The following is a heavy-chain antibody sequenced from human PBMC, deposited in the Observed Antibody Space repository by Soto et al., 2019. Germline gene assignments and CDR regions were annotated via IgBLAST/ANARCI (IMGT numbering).Heavy chain of an antibody. D-gene: IGHD2-15*01. CDR3: AREGWPLLQTGMDV. CDR2: ISSSNRTI. CDR1: GFTFRSYS. J-gene: IGHJ6*02. Sequence: GGSLRLSCAASGFTFRSYSMNWVRQAPGKGLEWVSYISSSNRTINYADSVKGRFIISRDNAKNSLYLQMHSLSDEDTAVYYCAREGWPLLQTGMDVWGQGTTVTVSS. V-gene: IGHV3-48*02.